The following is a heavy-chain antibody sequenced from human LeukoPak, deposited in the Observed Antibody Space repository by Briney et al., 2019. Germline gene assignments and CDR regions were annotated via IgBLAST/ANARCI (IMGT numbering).Heavy chain of an antibody. D-gene: IGHD6-19*01. Sequence: GGSLRLSCAASGFTFDNYAMHWVRQAPGKGLEWVSGITWNGGSIGYADSVKGRFTISRDNAKNSLYLQMNSLRAEDMALYYCTRSSGWYNYFDYWGQGTLVTVSS. CDR3: TRSSGWYNYFDY. J-gene: IGHJ4*02. V-gene: IGHV3-9*03. CDR1: GFTFDNYA. CDR2: ITWNGGSI.